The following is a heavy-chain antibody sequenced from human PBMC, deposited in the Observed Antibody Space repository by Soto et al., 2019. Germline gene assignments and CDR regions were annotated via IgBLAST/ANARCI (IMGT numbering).Heavy chain of an antibody. J-gene: IGHJ6*02. V-gene: IGHV3-23*01. CDR2: ISGSGGST. Sequence: PGGSLRLSCAASGFTFSSYAMSWVRQAPGKGLEWVSAISGSGGSTYYADSVKGRFTISRDNSKNTLYLQMNSLRAEDTAVYYCAKDSAGITTFGVVHYGMDVWGQGTTVTVSS. CDR1: GFTFSSYA. CDR3: AKDSAGITTFGVVHYGMDV. D-gene: IGHD3-3*01.